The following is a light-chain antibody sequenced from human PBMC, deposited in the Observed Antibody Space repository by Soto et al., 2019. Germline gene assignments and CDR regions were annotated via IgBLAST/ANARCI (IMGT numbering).Light chain of an antibody. V-gene: IGKV1-39*01. CDR2: AAS. CDR1: QSIRSY. CDR3: QQSYSTPYT. Sequence: DIQMTQSPFSLSESVGDRVTITCRASQSIRSYLNWYQQKPGKAPKLLIYAASSLQSGVPSRFSGSGSGTDFTLTISSLQPEDFATYYCQQSYSTPYTLGQGTKVDIK. J-gene: IGKJ2*01.